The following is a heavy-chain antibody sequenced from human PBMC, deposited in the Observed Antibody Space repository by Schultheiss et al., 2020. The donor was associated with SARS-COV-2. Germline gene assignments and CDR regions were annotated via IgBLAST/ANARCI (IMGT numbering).Heavy chain of an antibody. Sequence: SETLSLTCAVYGGSFSGYYWNWIRQPPGKGLEWIGEINHRGSSNYKPSLQSRVTISVDTSKNQFSLKLSSVTAADTAVYYCARRGRGASPDYWGQGTLVTVSS. J-gene: IGHJ4*02. CDR2: INHRGSS. V-gene: IGHV4-34*01. CDR3: ARRGRGASPDY. CDR1: GGSFSGYY. D-gene: IGHD3-16*01.